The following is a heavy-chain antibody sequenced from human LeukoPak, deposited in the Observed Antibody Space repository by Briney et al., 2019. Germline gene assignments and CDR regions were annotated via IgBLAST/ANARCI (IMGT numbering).Heavy chain of an antibody. D-gene: IGHD3-22*01. CDR2: ISGSGGST. Sequence: GGSLRLSCAASGFTFSSYAMSWVRQAPGKGLEWVSAISGSGGSTYYADSVKGRFTISRDNAKNSLYLKMNSLRAEDTAVYYCAREGYDSSGYYFDYWGQGTLVTVSS. CDR3: AREGYDSSGYYFDY. CDR1: GFTFSSYA. V-gene: IGHV3-23*01. J-gene: IGHJ4*02.